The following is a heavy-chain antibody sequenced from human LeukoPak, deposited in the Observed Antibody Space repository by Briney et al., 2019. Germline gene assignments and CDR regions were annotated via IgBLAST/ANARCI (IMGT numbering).Heavy chain of an antibody. J-gene: IGHJ6*02. V-gene: IGHV4-59*01. CDR1: GGSISSCY. CDR2: IYYSGST. CDR3: ARHTYYYGSGSYSPRYYYYGMDV. Sequence: SETLSLTCTVSGGSISSCYWSWIRQPPGKGLEWIGYIYYSGSTNYNPSLKSRVTISVDTSKNQFSLKLSSVTAADTAVYYCARHTYYYGSGSYSPRYYYYGMDVWGQGTTVTVSS. D-gene: IGHD3-10*01.